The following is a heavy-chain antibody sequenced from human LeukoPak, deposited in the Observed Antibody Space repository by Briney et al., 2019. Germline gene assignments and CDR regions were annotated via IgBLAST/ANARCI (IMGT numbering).Heavy chain of an antibody. D-gene: IGHD3-10*01. Sequence: GGSLRLSCAASGFTFSSYSMNWVRQAPGKGLEWVSYISSSSSTIYYADSVKGRFTISRDNAKNSLYLQMNSLRAEDTAVYYCAREGYYGSGSYYGVYGYWGQGTLVTVSS. CDR3: AREGYYGSGSYYGVYGY. CDR2: ISSSSSTI. J-gene: IGHJ4*02. CDR1: GFTFSSYS. V-gene: IGHV3-48*01.